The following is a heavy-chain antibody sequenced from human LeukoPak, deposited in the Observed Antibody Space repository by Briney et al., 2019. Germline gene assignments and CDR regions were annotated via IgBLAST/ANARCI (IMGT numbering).Heavy chain of an antibody. CDR1: GYTFTSYG. J-gene: IGHJ3*02. CDR2: IGAYNGNT. V-gene: IGHV1-18*01. Sequence: ASVKVSCKASGYTFTSYGISWVRQAPGQGLEWMGWIGAYNGNTNYAQKLQGRVTMTTDTSTSTACMELRSLRSDDTAVYYCARDRSGGHYYDSSGYLLGAFDIWGQGTMVTVSS. D-gene: IGHD3-22*01. CDR3: ARDRSGGHYYDSSGYLLGAFDI.